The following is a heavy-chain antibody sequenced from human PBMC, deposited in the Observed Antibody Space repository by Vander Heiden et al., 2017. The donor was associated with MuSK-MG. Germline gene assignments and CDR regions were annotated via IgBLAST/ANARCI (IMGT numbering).Heavy chain of an antibody. Sequence: EVQLLESGGGSVQPGGSLRLSCATSGFTFSSYAMTWVRHTPGKGHEWVAGISGGGETTYYADSVKGRFTISRDNSKNTLFLQMSNLRGEDTAIYYCAKLATLYDFWSGYSDFWGQGTLVTVSS. CDR2: ISGGGETT. D-gene: IGHD3-3*01. CDR3: AKLATLYDFWSGYSDF. J-gene: IGHJ4*02. CDR1: GFTFSSYA. V-gene: IGHV3-23*01.